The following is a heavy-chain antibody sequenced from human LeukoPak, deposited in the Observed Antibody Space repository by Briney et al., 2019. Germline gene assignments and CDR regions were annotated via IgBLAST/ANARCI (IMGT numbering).Heavy chain of an antibody. CDR2: ISGSGSHA. V-gene: IGHV3-23*01. Sequence: SGGSLRLSCAASGLSFGSYAMGWTRQAPGQGLEWVSAISGSGSHANYAESVKGRFTNSRDNSKNTLYLQMHSLIAADTAVYYCGSGPVGTTVPWGQGTLVTVSS. J-gene: IGHJ5*02. CDR1: GLSFGSYA. CDR3: GSGPVGTTVP. D-gene: IGHD1-1*01.